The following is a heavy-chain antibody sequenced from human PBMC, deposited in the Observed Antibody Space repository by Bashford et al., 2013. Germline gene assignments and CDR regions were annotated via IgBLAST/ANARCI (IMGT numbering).Heavy chain of an antibody. J-gene: IGHJ6*04. CDR3: ARDGLEASWEQLWMGCGTAYYYVRYGRR. D-gene: IGHD5-18*01. V-gene: IGHV1-18*01. Sequence: ASVKVSCKASGYTFTSYGISWVRQAPGQGLEWMGWISAYNGNTNYAQKLQGRVTMTTDTSTSTAYMELRSLRSDDTAVYYCARDGLEASWEQLWMGCGTAYYYVRYGRRGDQRDHGHR. CDR1: GYTFTSYG. CDR2: ISAYNGNT.